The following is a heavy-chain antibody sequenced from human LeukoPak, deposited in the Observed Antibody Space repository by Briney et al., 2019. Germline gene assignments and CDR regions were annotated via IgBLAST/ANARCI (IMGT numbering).Heavy chain of an antibody. CDR1: GFTFGDYA. CDR2: ISSSGGST. Sequence: GGSLRLSCTASGFTFGDYAMSWFRQAPGKGLEWVSSISSSGGSTYYADSVRGRFTISRDNSKNTLYLQMNSLRAEDTAIYYCAKDLVTGSLDYWGQGTLVTVSS. J-gene: IGHJ4*02. D-gene: IGHD3-10*01. V-gene: IGHV3-23*01. CDR3: AKDLVTGSLDY.